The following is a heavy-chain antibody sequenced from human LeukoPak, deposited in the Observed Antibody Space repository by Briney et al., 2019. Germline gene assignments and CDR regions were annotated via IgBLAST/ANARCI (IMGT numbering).Heavy chain of an antibody. CDR1: GFTFSSYW. D-gene: IGHD2-8*01. V-gene: IGHV3-7*01. Sequence: GGSLRLSCAASGFTFSSYWMSWVRQAPGKGLEWVANIKQDGSEIYFVDSVKGRFTISRDNAKNSLYLQMNSLRAEDTAVYYCARDPSTEYCTNGVCSWAWYFDLWGRGTLVTVSS. J-gene: IGHJ2*01. CDR2: IKQDGSEI. CDR3: ARDPSTEYCTNGVCSWAWYFDL.